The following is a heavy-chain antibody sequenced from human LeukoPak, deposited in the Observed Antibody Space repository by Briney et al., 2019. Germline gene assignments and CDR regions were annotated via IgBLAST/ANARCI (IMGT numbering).Heavy chain of an antibody. D-gene: IGHD5-18*01. Sequence: SETLSLTCAVYGGSFSGYYWSWIRQPPGKGLEWIGEINHSGSTHYNPSLKRRVTMSVDTSKNQFSLELSSVTAADTAVYYCARRADTAMVFDDYWGQGTLVTVSS. CDR2: INHSGST. CDR1: GGSFSGYY. V-gene: IGHV4-34*01. CDR3: ARRADTAMVFDDY. J-gene: IGHJ4*02.